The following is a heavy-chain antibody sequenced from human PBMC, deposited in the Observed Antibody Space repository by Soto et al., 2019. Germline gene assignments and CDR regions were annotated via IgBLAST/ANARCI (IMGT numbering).Heavy chain of an antibody. CDR3: ASNWNYYFDY. Sequence: QVQLQESGPGLVKPSQTLSLTCTVSGGSISSGDYYWSWIRQPPGKGLEWIGYIYYSGSTYYNPSLKXXVXIXXDTSKNQFSLKLSSVTAADTAVYYCASNWNYYFDYWGQGTLVTVSS. CDR2: IYYSGST. D-gene: IGHD1-1*01. J-gene: IGHJ4*02. CDR1: GGSISSGDYY. V-gene: IGHV4-30-4*01.